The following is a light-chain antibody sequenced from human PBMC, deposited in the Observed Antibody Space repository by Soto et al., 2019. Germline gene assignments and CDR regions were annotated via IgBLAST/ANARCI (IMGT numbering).Light chain of an antibody. CDR2: EES. CDR1: QAVPNN. J-gene: IGKJ4*01. Sequence: DIHLTQSPSFLSASVGDRVTITCRPSQAVPNNMAWYQQKPGKPPKLLIYEESTLHSGVPSRFSGRKSGTQFTLTIDSLQPEDCATYYCQQVKTYPLTFGGGTKVEIK. V-gene: IGKV1-9*01. CDR3: QQVKTYPLT.